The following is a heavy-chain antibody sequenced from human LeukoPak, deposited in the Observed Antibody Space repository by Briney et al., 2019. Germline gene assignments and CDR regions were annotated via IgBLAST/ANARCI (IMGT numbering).Heavy chain of an antibody. CDR1: GFTFDDYA. CDR3: ARPRSSGYYYMDY. CDR2: ISWNSGSI. Sequence: GGSLRLSCAASGFTFDDYAMHWVRQAPGKGLEWVSGISWNSGSIGYADSVKGRFTISRDNAKNSLYLQMNSLRAEDTAVYYCARPRSSGYYYMDYWGQGTLVTVSS. V-gene: IGHV3-9*01. J-gene: IGHJ4*02. D-gene: IGHD3-22*01.